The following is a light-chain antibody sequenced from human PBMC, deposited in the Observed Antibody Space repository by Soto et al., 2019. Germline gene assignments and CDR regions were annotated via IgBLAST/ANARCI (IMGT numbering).Light chain of an antibody. V-gene: IGKV3-11*01. CDR2: DAS. CDR3: QQRSNWLLT. CDR1: QSVSSY. J-gene: IGKJ4*01. Sequence: EIVLTQSPATLSLSPGERATLSCRASQSVSSYLAWYQQKPGQAPRLLIYDASNRATGIPARFSGSVSGTYFTLTISSLEPEYFAVYYCQQRSNWLLTFGGGNKVEIK.